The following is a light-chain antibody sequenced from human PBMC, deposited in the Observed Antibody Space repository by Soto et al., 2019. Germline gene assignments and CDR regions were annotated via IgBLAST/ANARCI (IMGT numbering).Light chain of an antibody. Sequence: DIQMTQSPSSVSASVGDRVTITCRASQGISSWLGWYQQKPGKAPKLLIYAASRVQIGVPPRFSGSGSGTDFTLTICRLQPDDSAIYYCQQANSFPWTFGQGTKVEIK. CDR2: AAS. J-gene: IGKJ1*01. CDR3: QQANSFPWT. CDR1: QGISSW. V-gene: IGKV1-12*01.